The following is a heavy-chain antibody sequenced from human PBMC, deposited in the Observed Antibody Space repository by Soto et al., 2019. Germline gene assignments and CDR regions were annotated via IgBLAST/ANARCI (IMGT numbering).Heavy chain of an antibody. D-gene: IGHD6-19*01. CDR2: IWYDGSKK. Sequence: PGESLTIQFAAAGFIFSYYGIHWVRQAPGKGLEWVALIWYDGSKKYYADSVKGRFTVSRDNINSTLYLEMNSLRVEDSAVYYCAREGAVAGSQDFWGQGTLVTVSS. J-gene: IGHJ4*02. V-gene: IGHV3-33*01. CDR1: GFIFSYYG. CDR3: AREGAVAGSQDF.